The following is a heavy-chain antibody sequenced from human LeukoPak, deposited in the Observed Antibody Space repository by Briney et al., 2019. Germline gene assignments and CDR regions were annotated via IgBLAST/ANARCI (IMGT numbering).Heavy chain of an antibody. CDR1: GFTFNNYG. J-gene: IGHJ4*02. CDR3: AKDKKDTTYYFDY. CDR2: ISYDGSNK. V-gene: IGHV3-30*18. Sequence: GRSLRLSCAASGFTFNNYGMHWVRQAPGKGLEWVAVISYDGSNKYYADSVKGRFTIFRDNSKNTLYLQMNSLRAEDTAVYYCAKDKKDTTYYFDYWGQGTLVTVSS. D-gene: IGHD1-14*01.